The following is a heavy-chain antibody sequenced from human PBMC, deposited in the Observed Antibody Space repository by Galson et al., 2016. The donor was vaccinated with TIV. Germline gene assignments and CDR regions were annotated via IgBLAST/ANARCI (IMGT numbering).Heavy chain of an antibody. CDR2: IYSDGTT. V-gene: IGHV3-66*02. Sequence: SLRLSCAASGFTVSDNYVIWVRQAPGKGLDWVSVIYSDGTTHYAESVKGRFTISRDNSKNTPYLQMHSLRGEDTAVYYCARDRRFCGDECYLRYYYGMDVWGRGTTVIVSS. CDR1: GFTVSDNY. J-gene: IGHJ6*02. CDR3: ARDRRFCGDECYLRYYYGMDV. D-gene: IGHD2-21*01.